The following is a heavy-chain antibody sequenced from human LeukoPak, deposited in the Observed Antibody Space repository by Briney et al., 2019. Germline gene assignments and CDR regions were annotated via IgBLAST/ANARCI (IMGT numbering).Heavy chain of an antibody. Sequence: ESGPTLVKPTQTLTLTCTFSGFSLSSGGVGVCWIRQPPGKALEWLSLIYWNDDKRYSPSLKSRLTIRKDTSKNQVVLTMTNMDPVDTAIYFCVHKWGYNDYFDYWGQGTLVTVSS. CDR3: VHKWGYNDYFDY. CDR2: IYWNDDK. J-gene: IGHJ4*02. V-gene: IGHV2-5*01. CDR1: GFSLSSGGVG. D-gene: IGHD5-24*01.